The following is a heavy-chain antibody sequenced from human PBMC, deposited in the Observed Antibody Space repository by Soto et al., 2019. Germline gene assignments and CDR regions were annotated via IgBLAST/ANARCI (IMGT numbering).Heavy chain of an antibody. J-gene: IGHJ5*02. Sequence: ASVKVSCKANGYPFTSYGISWVRQAPGQGLEWMGWISAYNGNTNYAQKLQGRVTMTTDTSTSTAYMELRSLRSDDTAVYYCARLRYCSSTSCPKARFDPWGQGTLVTVSS. D-gene: IGHD2-2*01. CDR1: GYPFTSYG. CDR3: ARLRYCSSTSCPKARFDP. CDR2: ISAYNGNT. V-gene: IGHV1-18*01.